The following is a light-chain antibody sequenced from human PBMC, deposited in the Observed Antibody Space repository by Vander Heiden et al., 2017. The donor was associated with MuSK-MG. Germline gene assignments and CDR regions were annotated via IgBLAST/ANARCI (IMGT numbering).Light chain of an antibody. J-gene: IGLJ2*01. Sequence: QSALTQPASVSGSPGQSITISCTGTSSDVGGYNYVSWYQQHPGKAPKLVIYDVSNRPSRVSSLFSGSTSGNTASLTISVLQAEDGADYYCSSYTSSSTPVVGGGTKLTVL. CDR1: SSDVGGYNY. V-gene: IGLV2-14*01. CDR2: DVS. CDR3: SSYTSSSTPV.